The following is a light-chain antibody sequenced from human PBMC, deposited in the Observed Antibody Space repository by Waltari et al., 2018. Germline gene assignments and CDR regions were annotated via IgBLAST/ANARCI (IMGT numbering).Light chain of an antibody. Sequence: QSALTQPASVSGSPGQSITISCTGPSRDVGSYNLVSWYQQHPGKAPKLMIYEGSKRPSGVSNRFSGSKSGNTASLTISGLQAEDEADYYCCSYAGSSTPVVFGGGTKLTVL. CDR2: EGS. CDR1: SRDVGSYNL. V-gene: IGLV2-23*01. CDR3: CSYAGSSTPVV. J-gene: IGLJ2*01.